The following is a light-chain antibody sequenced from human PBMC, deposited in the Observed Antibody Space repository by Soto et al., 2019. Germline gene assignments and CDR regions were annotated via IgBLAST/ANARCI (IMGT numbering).Light chain of an antibody. J-gene: IGLJ3*02. CDR3: SSYAGRDIWV. Sequence: QSVLTQPPSASGSRGQSVTISCTGTSVDINYVSWFQQHPGKAPKLIICEVTKRLSGVPDRFSGSKSGNTASLTVSGLQDDDEADYYCSSYAGRDIWVFGGGTKLTVL. CDR1: SVDINY. CDR2: EVT. V-gene: IGLV2-8*01.